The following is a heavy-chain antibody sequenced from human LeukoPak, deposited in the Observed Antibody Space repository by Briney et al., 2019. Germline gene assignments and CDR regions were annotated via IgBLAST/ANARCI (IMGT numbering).Heavy chain of an antibody. Sequence: ASVKVSCKAPRYTFTGSYMHWVRQAPGQGLEWMGRINPNSGGTNYAQKFQGRVTMTRDTSISTAYMELSRLRSDDTAVYYCARSYSSSWYYFDYWGQGTLVTVSS. CDR2: INPNSGGT. V-gene: IGHV1-2*06. J-gene: IGHJ4*02. CDR1: RYTFTGSY. D-gene: IGHD6-13*01. CDR3: ARSYSSSWYYFDY.